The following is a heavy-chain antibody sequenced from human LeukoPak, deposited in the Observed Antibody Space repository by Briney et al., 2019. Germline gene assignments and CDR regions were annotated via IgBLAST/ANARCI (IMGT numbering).Heavy chain of an antibody. CDR3: ARGWITGARSDFDI. D-gene: IGHD1-20*01. V-gene: IGHV3-48*02. Sequence: GGPLRLSCAASGFTFASHSMNWVRQAPGKGLEWVAHISYTISTMYYADSVRGRFTISRDNAKSSLHLQMNSLRDEDTAVYYCARGWITGARSDFDIWGQGTMVTVSS. J-gene: IGHJ3*02. CDR2: ISYTISTM. CDR1: GFTFASHS.